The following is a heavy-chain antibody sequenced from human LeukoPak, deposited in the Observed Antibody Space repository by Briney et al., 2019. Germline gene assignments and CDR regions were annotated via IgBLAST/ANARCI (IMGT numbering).Heavy chain of an antibody. CDR3: ARGFRDIVVVPASKGYYYYYMDV. Sequence: GGSLRLSCAVSGITLSNYGMSWVRQAPGKRLEWVAGISVSGGSTNYADSVKGRFTISRDNAKNSLYLQMNSLRDEDTAVYYCARGFRDIVVVPASKGYYYYYMDVWGKGTTVTVSS. D-gene: IGHD2-2*01. V-gene: IGHV3-23*01. CDR2: ISVSGGST. J-gene: IGHJ6*03. CDR1: GITLSNYG.